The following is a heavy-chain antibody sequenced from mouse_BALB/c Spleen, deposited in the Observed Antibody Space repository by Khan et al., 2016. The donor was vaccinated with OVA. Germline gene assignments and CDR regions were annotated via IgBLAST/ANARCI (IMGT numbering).Heavy chain of an antibody. CDR1: GFSLTSYG. V-gene: IGHV2-9*02. Sequence: QVQLKESGPGLVAPSQSLSITCTVSGFSLTSYGVHWVRQPPGKGLEWLGVIWAGGSTNYNSALMSSLSISKDNSTSQVFLKMNSRQTYDTAMYYFARLEDIWGQGTTLTVSS. J-gene: IGHJ2*01. CDR2: IWAGGST. D-gene: IGHD1-3*01. CDR3: ARLEDI.